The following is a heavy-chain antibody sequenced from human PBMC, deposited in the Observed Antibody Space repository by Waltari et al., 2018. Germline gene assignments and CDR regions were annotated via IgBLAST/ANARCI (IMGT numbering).Heavy chain of an antibody. CDR2: IIPILGIA. J-gene: IGHJ6*03. V-gene: IGHV1-69*04. CDR1: GGTFSSYA. Sequence: QVQLVQSGAEVKKPGSSVKVSCKASGGTFSSYAISWVRQAPGQGLEWMGGIIPILGIANCAQKFQGRVTITADESTSTAYMELSSLRSEDTAVYYCARDWCSGGSCYAGGYYYYMDVWGKGTTVTVSS. CDR3: ARDWCSGGSCYAGGYYYYMDV. D-gene: IGHD2-15*01.